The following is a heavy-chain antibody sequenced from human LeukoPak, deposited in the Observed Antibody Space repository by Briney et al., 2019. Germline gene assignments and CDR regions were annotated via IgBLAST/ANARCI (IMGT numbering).Heavy chain of an antibody. V-gene: IGHV1-69*05. J-gene: IGHJ1*01. Sequence: SVKVSCKASGGTFSSYAISWVRQAPGQGLEWMGRIIPIFGTANYAQKFHGRVTITTDESTSTAYMELSSLRSEETAVYYCARVVTDSSSWSSPVPAEYFQHWGQGTLVTVSS. CDR2: IIPIFGTA. D-gene: IGHD6-13*01. CDR1: GGTFSSYA. CDR3: ARVVTDSSSWSSPVPAEYFQH.